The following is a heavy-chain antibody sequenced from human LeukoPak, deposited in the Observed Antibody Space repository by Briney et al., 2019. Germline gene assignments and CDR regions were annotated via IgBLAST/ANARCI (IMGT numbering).Heavy chain of an antibody. CDR3: AKDLGYCSGGSCRPYYFDY. J-gene: IGHJ4*02. D-gene: IGHD2-15*01. CDR1: GFTFSSYA. Sequence: GGSLRLSCAASGFTFSSYAMSWVRQAPGKGLEWVSAISGSGGSTYYADSVKGRFTTSRDNSKNTLYLQMNSLRAEDTAVYYCAKDLGYCSGGSCRPYYFDYWGQGTLVTVSS. V-gene: IGHV3-23*01. CDR2: ISGSGGST.